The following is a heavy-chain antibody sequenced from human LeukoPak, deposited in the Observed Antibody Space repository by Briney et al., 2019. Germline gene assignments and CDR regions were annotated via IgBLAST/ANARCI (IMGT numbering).Heavy chain of an antibody. D-gene: IGHD6-25*01. CDR2: INQSGSI. J-gene: IGHJ3*02. CDR1: GGSFSGYY. V-gene: IGHV4-34*01. Sequence: SETLSLTCAVYGGSFSGYYWSWIRQPPGKGLEWIGEINQSGSINYNPSLKSRVTISVDTSKNQFSLKLSSATAADTAVYYCATIQRDHAFDIWGQGTMVTVSS. CDR3: ATIQRDHAFDI.